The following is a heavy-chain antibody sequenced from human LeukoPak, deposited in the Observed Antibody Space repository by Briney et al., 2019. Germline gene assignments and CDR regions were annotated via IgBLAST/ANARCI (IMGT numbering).Heavy chain of an antibody. CDR1: GFTFSSYW. V-gene: IGHV3-7*01. Sequence: GGSLRLSCAASGFTFSSYWMSWVRQAPGKGLEWVVNIKQDGSEKYYVDSEKGRFTISRDSAKNSVYLQMNSLRAEDTAVYYCARDHSAVAGNLDYWGRGTPVAVSS. CDR3: ARDHSAVAGNLDY. J-gene: IGHJ4*02. CDR2: IKQDGSEK. D-gene: IGHD6-19*01.